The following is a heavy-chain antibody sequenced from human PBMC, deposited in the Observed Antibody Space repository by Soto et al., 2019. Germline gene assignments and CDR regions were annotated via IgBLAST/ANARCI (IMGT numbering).Heavy chain of an antibody. Sequence: PGGSLRLCCAASGFTFSSYAMSWVRQAPGKGLEWVSAISGSGGSTYYADSVKGRFTISRDNSKNTLYLQMNSLRAEDTAVYYCAKVAVGATANYYYYGMDVWGQGTTVTVSS. CDR2: ISGSGGST. CDR1: GFTFSSYA. CDR3: AKVAVGATANYYYYGMDV. V-gene: IGHV3-23*01. D-gene: IGHD1-26*01. J-gene: IGHJ6*02.